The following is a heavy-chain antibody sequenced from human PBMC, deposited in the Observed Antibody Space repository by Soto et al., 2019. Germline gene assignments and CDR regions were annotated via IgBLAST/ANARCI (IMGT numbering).Heavy chain of an antibody. CDR1: GYSFTSYW. D-gene: IGHD5-18*01. V-gene: IGHV5-51*01. CDR2: IYPGDSDT. CDR3: ARVHTAMFSDYYYYYMDG. Sequence: GESLKISCKGSGYSFTSYWIGWVRQMPGKGLERMGIIYPGDSDTRYSPSFPGQVTISADKSISTAYLHWSRPKASDTAMYYCARVHTAMFSDYYYYYMDGWGKGTTVTVSS. J-gene: IGHJ6*03.